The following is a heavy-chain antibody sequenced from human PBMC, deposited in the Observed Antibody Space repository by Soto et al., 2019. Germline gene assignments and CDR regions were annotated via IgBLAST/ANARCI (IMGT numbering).Heavy chain of an antibody. V-gene: IGHV1-58*01. CDR1: GFTFTSSA. CDR2: IVVGSGNT. J-gene: IGHJ2*01. D-gene: IGHD1-26*01. Sequence: SVKVSCKASGFTFTSSAVQWVRQARGQRLEWIGWIVVGSGNTNYAQKFQERVTITRDMSTSTAYMELSSLRSEDTAVYYCAAALEWELDFPDLWGRGNLVTVS. CDR3: AAALEWELDFPDL.